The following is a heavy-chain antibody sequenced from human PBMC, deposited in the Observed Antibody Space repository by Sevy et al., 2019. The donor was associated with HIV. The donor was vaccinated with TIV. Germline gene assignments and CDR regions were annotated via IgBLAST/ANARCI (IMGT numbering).Heavy chain of an antibody. D-gene: IGHD6-19*01. CDR3: AKVWSSGGWSPYYFDY. V-gene: IGHV3-23*01. Sequence: GGSLRLSCAASGFTFSSYAMTWVRQAPGKGLEWVSTLVGTGGTAYYAASMKGRFTKPRDNSKNTLYLQMNSLRAEDTAISYCAKVWSSGGWSPYYFDYWGQGTLVTVSS. J-gene: IGHJ4*02. CDR1: GFTFSSYA. CDR2: LVGTGGTA.